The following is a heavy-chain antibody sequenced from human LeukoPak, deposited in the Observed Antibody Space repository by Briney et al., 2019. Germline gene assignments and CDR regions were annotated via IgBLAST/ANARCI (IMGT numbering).Heavy chain of an antibody. CDR1: GGSISSGGYY. CDR2: IYYSGST. J-gene: IGHJ6*02. CDR3: ARYLSSSWSNYYYYYGMDV. V-gene: IGHV4-31*03. Sequence: SETLSLTCTVSGGSISSGGYYWSWIRQHPGTGLEWIGYIYYSGSTYYNPSLKSRVTISVDTSKNQFSLKLSSVTAADTAVYYCARYLSSSWSNYYYYYGMDVWGQGTTVTVSS. D-gene: IGHD6-13*01.